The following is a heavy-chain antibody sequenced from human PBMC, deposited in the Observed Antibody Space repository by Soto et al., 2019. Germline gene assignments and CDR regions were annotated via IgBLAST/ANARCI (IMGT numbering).Heavy chain of an antibody. CDR3: SGPGIGVAGTNSYGMDV. D-gene: IGHD6-13*01. CDR2: IIPIFGTA. CDR1: GGTFSSYA. V-gene: IGHV1-69*12. Sequence: QVQLVQSGAEVKKPGSSVKVSCKASGGTFSSYAISWVRQAPGQGLEWMGGIIPIFGTANYAQKFQGRVTVTADDSTSTASVELRSLRSEATAVYYGSGPGIGVAGTNSYGMDVFGQGTPVTVSS. J-gene: IGHJ6*02.